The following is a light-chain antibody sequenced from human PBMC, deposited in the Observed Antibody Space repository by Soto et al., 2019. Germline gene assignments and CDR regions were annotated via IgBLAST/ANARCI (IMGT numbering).Light chain of an antibody. CDR3: ISYSTTTALV. CDR2: EVS. Sequence: QSVLTQPASMSGSPGQSITISCTGTSSDVGGNDYVSWYQQHPGKAPKFLIYEVSYRPSGVSDRFSGSKSGNTASLIISGLQAEDEADYYCISYSTTTALVFGGGTKVTVL. CDR1: SSDVGGNDY. J-gene: IGLJ3*02. V-gene: IGLV2-14*01.